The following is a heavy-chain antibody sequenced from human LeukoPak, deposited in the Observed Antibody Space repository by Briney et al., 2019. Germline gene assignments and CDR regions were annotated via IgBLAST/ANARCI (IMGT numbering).Heavy chain of an antibody. V-gene: IGHV4-39*02. J-gene: IGHJ4*02. CDR1: GGSISSSSYY. CDR2: IYYTGST. Sequence: SETLSLTCTVSGGSISSSSYYWGWIRQPPGKGLGWIGSIYYTGSTYYNPSLKSRVTISVDTSKNQFSLKVSSVTATDTAVYYCARDLTYQLDYWGQGTLVTVSS. D-gene: IGHD1-1*01. CDR3: ARDLTYQLDY.